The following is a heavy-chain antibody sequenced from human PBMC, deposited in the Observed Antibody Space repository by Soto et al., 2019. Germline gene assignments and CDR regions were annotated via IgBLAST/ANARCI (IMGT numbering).Heavy chain of an antibody. V-gene: IGHV2-70*01. Sequence: GSGPTLVNPTQTLTLTCTFSGFSLSTSGMCVSWIRQPPGKALEWLALIDWDDDKYYSTSLKTRLTISKDTSKNQVVLTMTNMDPVDTATYYCARIGGGSSWGAFDIWGQGTMVTVSS. D-gene: IGHD6-6*01. CDR1: GFSLSTSGMC. J-gene: IGHJ3*02. CDR2: IDWDDDK. CDR3: ARIGGGSSWGAFDI.